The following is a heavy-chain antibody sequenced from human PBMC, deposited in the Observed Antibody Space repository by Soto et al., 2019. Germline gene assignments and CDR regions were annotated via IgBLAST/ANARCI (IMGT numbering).Heavy chain of an antibody. J-gene: IGHJ3*01. CDR1: GFSFSSYS. CDR3: ARDRLTGDVREAFDV. Sequence: EAQLVESGGGLVQPGGSLRLSCVASGFSFSSYSVSWVRQAPRKGLEWSSYINPTISLIYYADSVKGRFYISRDNEENSLCLQVNRLRDEDTALYYCARDRLTGDVREAFDVWGQETMVTVSS. V-gene: IGHV3-48*02. CDR2: INPTISLI. D-gene: IGHD7-27*01.